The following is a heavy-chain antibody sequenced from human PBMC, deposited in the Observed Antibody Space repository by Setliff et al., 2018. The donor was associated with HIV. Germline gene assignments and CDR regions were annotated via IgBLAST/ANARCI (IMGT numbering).Heavy chain of an antibody. D-gene: IGHD1-26*01. J-gene: IGHJ3*02. V-gene: IGHV1-2*02. CDR1: GYTFTGYY. CDR3: ARTDSGSYSAGAFDI. CDR2: INPNSGGT. Sequence: ASVKVSCKASGYTFTGYYMHWVRQAPGQGLEWMGWINPNSGGTNYAQKFQGRVTMTRDTSISTAYMELSRLRSDDTAMYYCARTDSGSYSAGAFDIWGQGTMVTVSS.